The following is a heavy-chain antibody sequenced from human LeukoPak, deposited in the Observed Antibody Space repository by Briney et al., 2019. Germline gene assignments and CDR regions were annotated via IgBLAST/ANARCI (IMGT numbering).Heavy chain of an antibody. CDR1: GYTFTGYY. D-gene: IGHD3-22*01. J-gene: IGHJ4*02. V-gene: IGHV1-2*04. CDR3: ARSPYYDSSGYPGLFDY. Sequence: ASVKVSCKASGYTFTGYYMHWVRQAPGQGLEWMGWINPNSGGTNYAQKFQGWVTMTRDTSITTAYMELSRLRSDDTAVYYRARSPYYDSSGYPGLFDYWGQGTLVTVSS. CDR2: INPNSGGT.